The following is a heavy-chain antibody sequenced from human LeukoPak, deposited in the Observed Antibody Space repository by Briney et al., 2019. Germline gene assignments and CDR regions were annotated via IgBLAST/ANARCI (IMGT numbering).Heavy chain of an antibody. Sequence: GASVKVSCKVSGYTLTELSMHWVRQAPGKGLEWMGGFDPEDGEKIYAQKFQGRVTITTDESTSTAYMELSSLRSEDTAVYYCARDRDAVHLETYYYDSSGYYWAFDIWGQGTMVTVSS. D-gene: IGHD3-22*01. V-gene: IGHV1-24*01. CDR1: GYTLTELS. CDR2: FDPEDGEK. J-gene: IGHJ3*02. CDR3: ARDRDAVHLETYYYDSSGYYWAFDI.